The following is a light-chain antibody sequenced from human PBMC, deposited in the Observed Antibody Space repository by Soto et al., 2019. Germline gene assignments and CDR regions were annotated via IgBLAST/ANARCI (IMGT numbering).Light chain of an antibody. Sequence: SYELTQPPSVSVSPGQTASITCSGDKLGDKYACWYQQKPGQSPVLVIYQDSKRPSGIPERFSGSNSGNTATLTISGTQAMDEADYSCQAWDSSTVVFGNGTKLTVL. J-gene: IGLJ1*01. CDR3: QAWDSSTVV. CDR1: KLGDKY. CDR2: QDS. V-gene: IGLV3-1*01.